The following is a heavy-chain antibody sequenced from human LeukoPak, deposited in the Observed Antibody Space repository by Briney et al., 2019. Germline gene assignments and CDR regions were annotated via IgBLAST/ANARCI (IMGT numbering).Heavy chain of an antibody. Sequence: PSETLSLTCTVSSYSISSGYYWGWIRQPPGKGLEWIGSIYRSGSTYHNPSLKSRVTISVDTSKNQFSLKLSSVTAADTAVYYCAREMIAVAGTSFDYWGQGTLVTVSS. CDR1: SYSISSGYY. D-gene: IGHD6-19*01. J-gene: IGHJ4*02. CDR2: IYRSGST. CDR3: AREMIAVAGTSFDY. V-gene: IGHV4-38-2*02.